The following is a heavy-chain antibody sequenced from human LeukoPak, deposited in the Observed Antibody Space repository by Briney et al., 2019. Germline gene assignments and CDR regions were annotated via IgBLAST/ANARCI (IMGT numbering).Heavy chain of an antibody. Sequence: PSETLSLTCTVSGGSISSSSYYWGWIRQLPGKGLEWIGSIYYSGSTYYNPSLKSRVTISVDTSKNQFSLKLSSVTAADTAVYYCARDQGGATSYWGQGTLVTVSS. J-gene: IGHJ4*02. D-gene: IGHD1-26*01. CDR2: IYYSGST. CDR3: ARDQGGATSY. V-gene: IGHV4-39*02. CDR1: GGSISSSSYY.